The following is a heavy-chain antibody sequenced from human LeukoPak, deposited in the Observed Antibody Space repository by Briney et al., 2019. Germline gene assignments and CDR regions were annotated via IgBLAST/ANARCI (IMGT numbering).Heavy chain of an antibody. V-gene: IGHV3-11*04. J-gene: IGHJ4*02. CDR1: GFTFSDYY. CDR2: ISSSGSTI. D-gene: IGHD3-22*01. Sequence: GGSLRLSCAASGFTFSDYYVSWIRQAPGKGLEWVSYISSSGSTIYYADSVKGRFTISRDNAKNSLYLQMNSLRAEDTAVYYCARGPESGYYPLPFDYWGQGTLVTVSS. CDR3: ARGPESGYYPLPFDY.